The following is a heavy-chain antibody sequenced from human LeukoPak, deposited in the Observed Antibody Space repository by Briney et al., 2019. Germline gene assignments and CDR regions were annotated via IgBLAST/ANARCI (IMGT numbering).Heavy chain of an antibody. CDR3: ARGLRGKLLRDY. CDR1: GGSISSSSYY. CDR2: IYYSGST. J-gene: IGHJ4*02. Sequence: SETLSLTCTVSGGSISSSSYYWGWIRQPPGKGLEWIGSIYYSGSTYYNPSLKSRVTISVDTSKNQFSLKLSSVTAADTAVYYCARGLRGKLLRDYWGQGTLVTVSS. D-gene: IGHD2/OR15-2a*01. V-gene: IGHV4-39*07.